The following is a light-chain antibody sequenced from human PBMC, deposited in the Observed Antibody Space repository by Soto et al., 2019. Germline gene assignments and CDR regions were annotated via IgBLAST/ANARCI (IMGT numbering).Light chain of an antibody. Sequence: QSVLTQPPSASGSPGQSITISCTGTSSDVGAYDYVSWYQQHPDEAPKLMIYEVSNRPSGVSNRFSGSKSVNTATLTISGLQADDEADYYCSSYTSSSTRVFGTGTKVTVL. J-gene: IGLJ1*01. V-gene: IGLV2-14*03. CDR3: SSYTSSSTRV. CDR2: EVS. CDR1: SSDVGAYDY.